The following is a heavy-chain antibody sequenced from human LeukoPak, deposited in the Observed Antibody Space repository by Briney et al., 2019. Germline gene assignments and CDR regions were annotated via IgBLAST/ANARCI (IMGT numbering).Heavy chain of an antibody. Sequence: GGSLRLSCAASGFTFSIYSMSWVRQAPGKGLEWVSVIYSGGDTYYADSVKGRFTISRDNSKNTLYLQMKRLRAEDTAVYYCARDLCGGGSCYPDVFDIWGQGTMVTVSS. CDR3: ARDLCGGGSCYPDVFDI. D-gene: IGHD2-15*01. CDR1: GFTFSIYS. J-gene: IGHJ3*02. V-gene: IGHV3-66*01. CDR2: IYSGGDT.